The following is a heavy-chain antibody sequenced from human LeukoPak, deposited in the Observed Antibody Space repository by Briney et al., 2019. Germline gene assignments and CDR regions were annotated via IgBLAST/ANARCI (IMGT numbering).Heavy chain of an antibody. Sequence: PGGSLRLSCAASGFTVSSNYMSWVRQAPGKGLEWVSVIYSGGSTYYADSVKGRFTISRDNSKNTLYLQMNSLRAEDTAVYYCARLAKGSSWYDYWGQGTLVTVSS. CDR1: GFTVSSNY. V-gene: IGHV3-53*01. D-gene: IGHD6-13*01. CDR2: IYSGGST. J-gene: IGHJ4*02. CDR3: ARLAKGSSWYDY.